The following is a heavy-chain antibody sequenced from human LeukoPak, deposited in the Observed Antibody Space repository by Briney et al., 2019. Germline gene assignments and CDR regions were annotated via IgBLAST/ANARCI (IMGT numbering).Heavy chain of an antibody. CDR2: IYYTGTT. D-gene: IGHD4-17*01. Sequence: SETLSLTCTISGDSTNTYFWSWIRQPPGKGLEWIGYIYYTGTTNYNPTLKSRVTISVDTSKNQFSLKVSSVTAADTGVYYCASKSTDHGELRFDYWGQGTLVTVSS. CDR1: GDSTNTYF. J-gene: IGHJ4*02. CDR3: ASKSTDHGELRFDY. V-gene: IGHV4-59*01.